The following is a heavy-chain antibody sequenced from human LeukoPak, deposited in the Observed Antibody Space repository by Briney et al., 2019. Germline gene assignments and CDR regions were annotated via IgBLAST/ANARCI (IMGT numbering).Heavy chain of an antibody. CDR3: TREWELPGTDFDY. V-gene: IGHV3-49*03. CDR2: IRSKVYGGTT. D-gene: IGHD1-26*01. CDR1: GFTFGDYT. Sequence: GGSLRLSCTASGFTFGDYTMDWFRQAPGKGLEWVGFIRSKVYGGTTGYAASVKGRFTISRDESKSIAYLQMNSLKTEDTAVYYCTREWELPGTDFDYWGQGTLVTVSS. J-gene: IGHJ4*02.